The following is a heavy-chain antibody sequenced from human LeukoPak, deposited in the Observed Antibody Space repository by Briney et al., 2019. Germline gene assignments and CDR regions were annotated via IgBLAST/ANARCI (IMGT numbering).Heavy chain of an antibody. D-gene: IGHD3-22*01. J-gene: IGHJ4*02. V-gene: IGHV1-69*06. CDR2: IIPIFGTA. CDR1: GGTFSSYA. CDR3: ASSSYYYDSSGYYYDY. Sequence: SVTVSCKASGGTFSSYAISWVRQAPGQGLEWMGRIIPIFGTANYAQKFQGRVTITADKSTSTAYMELSSLRSEDTAVYHCASSSYYYDSSGYYYDYWGQGTLVTVSS.